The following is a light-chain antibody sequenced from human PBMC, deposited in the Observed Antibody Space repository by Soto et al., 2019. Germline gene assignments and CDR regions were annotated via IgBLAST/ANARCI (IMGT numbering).Light chain of an antibody. J-gene: IGKJ4*01. CDR1: QSVAANY. CDR3: QQRSNWTLT. CDR2: GAT. Sequence: EVVLTQSPGTLSLSPGERATLSCRASQSVAANYLAWYQQKRGQAPRLLIYGATSRATGIPDRFSGSGSGTDFTLTISRLEPEDFAVYYCQQRSNWTLTFGGGTKVDIK. V-gene: IGKV3D-20*02.